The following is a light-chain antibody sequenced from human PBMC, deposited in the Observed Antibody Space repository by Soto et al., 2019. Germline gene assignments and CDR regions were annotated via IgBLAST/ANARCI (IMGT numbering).Light chain of an antibody. J-gene: IGKJ3*01. CDR2: AAS. CDR3: QQCYSTPET. Sequence: DSQMTQSPSSLSASIGDRVTITCRASQSISSHLNWYQQKPGKAPKLLIYAASRLQSGVPSRFIGGGSGTDFTLTISRLEPEDFATYYCQQCYSTPETSGPGTKVDIK. V-gene: IGKV1-39*01. CDR1: QSISSH.